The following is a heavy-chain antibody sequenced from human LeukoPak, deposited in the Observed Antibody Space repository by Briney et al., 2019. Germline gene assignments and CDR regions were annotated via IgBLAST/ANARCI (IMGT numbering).Heavy chain of an antibody. V-gene: IGHV4-39*01. CDR1: GGSISSSSHS. Sequence: SETLSLTCTVSGGSISSSSHSWGWIRQPPGEGLEWTGTIYYTGRTYYNPSLESRLTISVDTSKNQFSLKLTSVTAADTAIYYCAQSLGSGNWIGNWFDPWGQGTLVTVSS. D-gene: IGHD1-1*01. J-gene: IGHJ5*02. CDR2: IYYTGRT. CDR3: AQSLGSGNWIGNWFDP.